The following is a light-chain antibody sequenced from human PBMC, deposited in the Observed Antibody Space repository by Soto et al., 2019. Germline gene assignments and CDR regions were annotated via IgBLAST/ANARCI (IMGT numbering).Light chain of an antibody. CDR1: QGIANF. J-gene: IGKJ3*01. V-gene: IGKV1-9*01. Sequence: IQLTQSPSSLSASVGDRVTISCRASQGIANFLAWYQQKPGQATKLLIYGASTLLSGVPSRFSGSGSGTDFTLTISSLQPEDFATYYCQQLNSFPIPFGPGTKVDIK. CDR3: QQLNSFPIP. CDR2: GAS.